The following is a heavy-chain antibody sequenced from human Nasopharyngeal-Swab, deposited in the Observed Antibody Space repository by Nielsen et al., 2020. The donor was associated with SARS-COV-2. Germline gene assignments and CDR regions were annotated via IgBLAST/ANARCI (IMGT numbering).Heavy chain of an antibody. Sequence: KISWRTSGYSFTTKWIGWVRQMPGKGLEWVGSIYPGDSDTRYSPSVQGQVTISADKSISTAYLQWSTLKASDTAIYYCARGPRYFDLWGRGTLVTVSS. V-gene: IGHV5-51*01. CDR1: GYSFTTKW. CDR2: IYPGDSDT. D-gene: IGHD2-15*01. J-gene: IGHJ2*01. CDR3: ARGPRYFDL.